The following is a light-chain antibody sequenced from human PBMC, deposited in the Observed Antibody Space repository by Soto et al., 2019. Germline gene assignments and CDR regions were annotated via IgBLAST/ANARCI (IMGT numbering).Light chain of an antibody. Sequence: QSALTQPASVSGSPGQSITISSTGTSSGVGDNTYVSWYQQHPGKAPKLMINGVTHRPSGISNRFSGSKSGNTASLTISGLQAEDVAVYCCSSYTSSSTLYVFGCRTKLTVL. V-gene: IGLV2-14*01. J-gene: IGLJ1*01. CDR2: GVT. CDR3: SSYTSSSTLYV. CDR1: SSGVGDNTY.